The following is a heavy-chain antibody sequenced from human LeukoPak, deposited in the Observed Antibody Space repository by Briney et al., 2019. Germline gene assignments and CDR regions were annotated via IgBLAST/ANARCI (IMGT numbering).Heavy chain of an antibody. V-gene: IGHV3-21*01. J-gene: IGHJ3*02. CDR2: ISSSSSYI. CDR3: AIVGVVVAYAFDI. CDR1: GFTFSSYS. Sequence: PGGSLRLSCAASGFTFSSYSMNWVRQAPGKGLEWVSSISSSSSYIYYADSVKGRFTISRDNAKNSLYLQMNSLRAEDTAVYYCAIVGVVVAYAFDIWGQGTMVTVSS. D-gene: IGHD2-21*01.